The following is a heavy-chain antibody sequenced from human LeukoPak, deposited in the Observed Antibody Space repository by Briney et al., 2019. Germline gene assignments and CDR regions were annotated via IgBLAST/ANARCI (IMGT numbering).Heavy chain of an antibody. CDR3: ARDGGDTARGLAFDI. J-gene: IGHJ3*02. CDR1: GGSISSYY. Sequence: PSETLSLTCTVSGGSISSYYWSWIRQPPGKGLEWIGYIYYSGSTNYNPSLKSRVTISVDTSKNQFSLKLSSVTAADTAVYYCARDGGDTARGLAFDIWGQGTMVTVSS. CDR2: IYYSGST. V-gene: IGHV4-59*01. D-gene: IGHD3-16*01.